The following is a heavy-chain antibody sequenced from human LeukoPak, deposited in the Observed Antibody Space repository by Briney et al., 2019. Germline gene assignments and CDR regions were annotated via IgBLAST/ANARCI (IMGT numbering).Heavy chain of an antibody. D-gene: IGHD1-26*01. CDR2: ISPGDAHI. V-gene: IGHV5-51*01. CDR3: AKGFLSGSYYAVGGHTRGPQHDTPNDYFDY. Sequence: GESLQISCKGSGYTFNNYWIGWLRQMPGKGREWMGIISPGDAHIRYSPSFQGQVTISADKSINTAYLQWSSLRAEDTAVYYCAKGFLSGSYYAVGGHTRGPQHDTPNDYFDYWGQGTLVTVSS. CDR1: GYTFNNYW. J-gene: IGHJ4*02.